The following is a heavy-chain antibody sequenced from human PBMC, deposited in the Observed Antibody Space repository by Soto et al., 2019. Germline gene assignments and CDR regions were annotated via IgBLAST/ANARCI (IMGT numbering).Heavy chain of an antibody. CDR3: ARSIVVVVAANYYFDY. CDR2: IDWDDDK. D-gene: IGHD2-15*01. CDR1: GFSLSTSGMC. J-gene: IGHJ4*02. V-gene: IGHV2-70*11. Sequence: SAPTLVNPTQTLTLTCTFSGFSLSTSGMCVSWIRQPPGKALEWLARIDWDDDKYYSTSLKTRLTISKDTSKNQVVLTMTNMDPVDTATYYCARSIVVVVAANYYFDYCGQGTLVTVSS.